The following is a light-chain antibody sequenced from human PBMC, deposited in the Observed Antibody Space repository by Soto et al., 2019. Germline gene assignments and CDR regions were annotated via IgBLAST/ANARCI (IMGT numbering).Light chain of an antibody. CDR3: QSCNSANYV. Sequence: NFMLTQPHSVSESPGKTVTISCTGSRGAIASDYVQWHQQRPGSAPTTVIYAGNHRPSGVPDRFSGSIDDSSNSASLTISGLQTEDEADYFCQSCNSANYVFATGTKVTVL. V-gene: IGLV6-57*02. J-gene: IGLJ1*01. CDR1: RGAIASDY. CDR2: AGN.